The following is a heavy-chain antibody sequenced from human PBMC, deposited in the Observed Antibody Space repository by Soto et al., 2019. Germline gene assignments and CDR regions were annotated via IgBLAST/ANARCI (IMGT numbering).Heavy chain of an antibody. D-gene: IGHD3-10*01. Sequence: GGFLRLSCAASGFSFSSYAMSWVRQAPGKGLEWVSAISGSGGSTYYADSVKGRFTISRDNSKNTLYLQMNSLRAEDTAVYYCAKDSFRFGEFAWRFDYWGQGTLVTVSS. CDR3: AKDSFRFGEFAWRFDY. V-gene: IGHV3-23*01. CDR2: ISGSGGST. J-gene: IGHJ4*02. CDR1: GFSFSSYA.